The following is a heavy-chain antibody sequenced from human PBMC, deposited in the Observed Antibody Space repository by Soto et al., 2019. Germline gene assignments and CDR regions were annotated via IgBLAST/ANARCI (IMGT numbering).Heavy chain of an antibody. CDR1: GFTFSFSS. V-gene: IGHV3-21*01. Sequence: LRLSCAASGFTFSFSSMNWVRQAPGKGLERVSSISGSSDYIYYADSVKGRFTVSRDNARNTLYLQMNSLRPEDTAVYYCARDGSGWSRDCWGQGTLVTVSS. CDR3: ARDGSGWSRDC. D-gene: IGHD6-19*01. J-gene: IGHJ4*02. CDR2: ISGSSDYI.